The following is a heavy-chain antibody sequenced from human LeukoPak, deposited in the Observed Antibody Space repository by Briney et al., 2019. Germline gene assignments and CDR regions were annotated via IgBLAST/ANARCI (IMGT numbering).Heavy chain of an antibody. D-gene: IGHD4-17*01. CDR2: TNWNGGST. J-gene: IGHJ4*02. CDR3: ARVASRTYGDYFDY. CDR1: GFTFDDYG. V-gene: IGHV3-20*04. Sequence: GGSLRLSCAASGFTFDDYGMTWVRQAPGKGLEWVSGTNWNGGSTGYADSVKGRFTISRDNAKNSLYLQMNSLRAEDTALYYCARVASRTYGDYFDYWGQGTLVTVSS.